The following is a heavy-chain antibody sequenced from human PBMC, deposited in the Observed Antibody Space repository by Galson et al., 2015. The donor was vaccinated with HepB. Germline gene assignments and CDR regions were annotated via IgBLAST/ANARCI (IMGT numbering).Heavy chain of an antibody. CDR3: ASSLDYDILTGGLDY. CDR2: IIPIFGTA. CDR1: GGTFSSYA. D-gene: IGHD3-9*01. Sequence: SVKVSCKASGGTFSSYAISWVRQAPGQGLEWMGGIIPIFGTANYAQKFQGRVTITADESTSTAYMELSSLRSEDTAVYYCASSLDYDILTGGLDYWGQGTLVTVSS. V-gene: IGHV1-69*13. J-gene: IGHJ4*02.